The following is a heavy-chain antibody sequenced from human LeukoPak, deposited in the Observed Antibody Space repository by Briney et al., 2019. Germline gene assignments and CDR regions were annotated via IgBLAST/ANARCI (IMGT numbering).Heavy chain of an antibody. J-gene: IGHJ4*02. CDR2: INPNNGGT. CDR1: GYTFPGYY. Sequence: ASVKVSCKASGYTFPGYYMHWLRQAPGQGLEWMGWINPNNGGTNYAQRFQGRVTMTRDTSISTAYMELSRLRFDDTAVYYCASGPSLGTTHPYFDYWGQGTLVTVSS. D-gene: IGHD2-15*01. CDR3: ASGPSLGTTHPYFDY. V-gene: IGHV1-2*02.